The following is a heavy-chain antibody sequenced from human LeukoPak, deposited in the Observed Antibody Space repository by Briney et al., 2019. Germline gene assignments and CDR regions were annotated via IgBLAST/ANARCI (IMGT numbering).Heavy chain of an antibody. CDR2: IYYTGST. V-gene: IGHV4-59*12. CDR1: GGSISSSY. D-gene: IGHD6-13*01. CDR3: AREAAAGMRGAFDI. Sequence: SETLSLTCTVSGGSISSSYWSWIRQPPGKGLEWIGYIYYTGSTTYNPSLKSRVTISVDTSKNQFSLKLSSVTAADTAVYYCAREAAAGMRGAFDIWGQGTMVTVSS. J-gene: IGHJ3*02.